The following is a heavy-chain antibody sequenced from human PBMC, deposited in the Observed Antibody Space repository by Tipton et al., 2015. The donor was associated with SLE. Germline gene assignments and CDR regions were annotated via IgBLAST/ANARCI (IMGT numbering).Heavy chain of an antibody. Sequence: SLRLSCAASGFTFSSYEMNWVRQAPGKGLEWVSYISSSGSTIYYADSVKGRFTISRDNSKNTLYLQMNSLRAEGTAVYYCAKPPVDPVFDYWGQGTLVTVSS. CDR2: ISSSGSTI. V-gene: IGHV3-48*03. J-gene: IGHJ4*02. CDR3: AKPPVDPVFDY. D-gene: IGHD4-23*01. CDR1: GFTFSSYE.